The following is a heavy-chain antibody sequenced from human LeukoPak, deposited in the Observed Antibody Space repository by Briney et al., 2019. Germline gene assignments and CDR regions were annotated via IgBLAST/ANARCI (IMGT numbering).Heavy chain of an antibody. CDR1: GFTFSSYA. CDR3: ARGNTFYGDLDY. Sequence: GGSLRLSCAASGFTFSSYAMHWVRQAPGKGLEWVAIISYDGSNKYYADSVKGRFTISRDNSKNTLYLQMNSLRAEDTAVYYCARGNTFYGDLDYWGQGTLVTVSS. J-gene: IGHJ4*02. CDR2: ISYDGSNK. D-gene: IGHD4-17*01. V-gene: IGHV3-30-3*01.